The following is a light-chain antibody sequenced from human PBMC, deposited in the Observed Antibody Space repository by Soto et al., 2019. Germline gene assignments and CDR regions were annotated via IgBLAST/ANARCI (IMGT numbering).Light chain of an antibody. CDR1: QSIDSW. Sequence: DIQMTQSPSTMSASVGDRVTITCRASQSIDSWLAWYQQKPGKAPKFLMYKASNLESGVPVRFSGSGSETEFTLTISSLQPDDFAIYYCQHYTSYPWTFGQGTKMELK. J-gene: IGKJ1*01. V-gene: IGKV1-5*03. CDR3: QHYTSYPWT. CDR2: KAS.